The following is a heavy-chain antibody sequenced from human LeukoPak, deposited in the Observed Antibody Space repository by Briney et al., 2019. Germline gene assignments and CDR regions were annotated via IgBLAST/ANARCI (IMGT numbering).Heavy chain of an antibody. V-gene: IGHV4-4*09. Sequence: SETLSLTCTVSGGSMSCYYWSWIRQPPGRGLEWIGYIYNSGSTNYNPSRKSRVTISVDTSKNQLSLKLSSVPAADSAVYYCARRDAGYYFDYWGQGTLVTVPS. CDR1: GGSMSCYY. CDR2: IYNSGST. CDR3: ARRDAGYYFDY. J-gene: IGHJ4*02.